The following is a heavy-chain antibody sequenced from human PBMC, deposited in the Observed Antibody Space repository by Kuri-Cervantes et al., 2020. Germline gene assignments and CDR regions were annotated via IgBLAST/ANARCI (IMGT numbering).Heavy chain of an antibody. J-gene: IGHJ6*02. D-gene: IGHD2/OR15-2a*01. Sequence: ASVKVSCKASGYTFTSYGISWVRQAPGQGLEWMGWISAYNGNTNYAQKLQGRVTMTTDTSTSTAYMELRSLRSDDTAVYYCARDFAPLSYYYYGMDVWGQGTTVTVSS. CDR2: ISAYNGNT. V-gene: IGHV1-18*01. CDR1: GYTFTSYG. CDR3: ARDFAPLSYYYYGMDV.